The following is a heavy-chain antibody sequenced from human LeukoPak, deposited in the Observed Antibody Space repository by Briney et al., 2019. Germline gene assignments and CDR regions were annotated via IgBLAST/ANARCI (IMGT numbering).Heavy chain of an antibody. CDR3: TLTPTIDY. Sequence: ASVKVSCKAHGYTFNKDGITWMRQAPGQGLEWMGWVSGYNDNTYYAQNFQDRITLTTDTSTTTAYMELRSLGSDDTALYYCTLTPTIDYWGQGTLVTVSS. V-gene: IGHV1-18*01. CDR1: GYTFNKDG. CDR2: VSGYNDNT. J-gene: IGHJ4*02.